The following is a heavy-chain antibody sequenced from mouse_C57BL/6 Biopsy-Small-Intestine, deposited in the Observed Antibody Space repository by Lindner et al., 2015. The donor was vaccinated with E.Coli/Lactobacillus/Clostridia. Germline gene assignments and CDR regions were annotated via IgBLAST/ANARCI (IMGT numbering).Heavy chain of an antibody. CDR2: IYPGDGDT. J-gene: IGHJ1*03. Sequence: VQLQESGPELVKPGASVKISCKASGYAFSSSWMNWVKQGPGKGLEWIGRIYPGDGDTNYNGKFKGKATLAADKSSSTAYMQLSSLTSEDSAVYFCASNGVITTAPYWYFDVWGTGTTVIVSS. V-gene: IGHV1-82*01. CDR1: GYAFSSSW. D-gene: IGHD1-1*01. CDR3: ASNGVITTAPYWYFDV.